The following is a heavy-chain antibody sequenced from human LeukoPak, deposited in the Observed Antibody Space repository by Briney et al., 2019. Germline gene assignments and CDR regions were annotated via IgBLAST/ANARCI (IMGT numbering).Heavy chain of an antibody. CDR2: INSDGSST. D-gene: IGHD1-1*01. V-gene: IGHV3-74*01. CDR3: ARGTGYPYYYYYMDV. J-gene: IGHJ6*03. CDR1: GFTFSSYW. Sequence: PGGSLRLSCAASGFTFSSYWMHWVRQAPGKGLVWVSRINSDGSSTSYADSVKGRFTISRDNAKNTLYQQMNSLRAEDTAVYYCARGTGYPYYYYYMDVWGKGTTVTVSS.